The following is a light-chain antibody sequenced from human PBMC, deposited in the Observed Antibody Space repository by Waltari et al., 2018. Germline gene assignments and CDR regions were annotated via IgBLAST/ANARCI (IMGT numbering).Light chain of an antibody. CDR2: EVT. Sequence: QSALTQPPSASGSPGQTVTISCTATGSAVGDYNYVPWYQQHPGKAPKLMIYEVTKRPSGVPDRFSGSKSGNTASLTVSGLQAEDEADYYCSSHVVFGGGTKLTVL. CDR1: GSAVGDYNY. V-gene: IGLV2-8*01. CDR3: SSHVV. J-gene: IGLJ3*02.